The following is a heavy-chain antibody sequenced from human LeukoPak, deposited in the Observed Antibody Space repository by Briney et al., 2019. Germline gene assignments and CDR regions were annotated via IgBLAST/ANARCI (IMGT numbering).Heavy chain of an antibody. CDR3: AKDRAYSFDY. V-gene: IGHV3-23*01. J-gene: IGHJ4*02. Sequence: GGSLRLSCAASGFTFTPYAMSWVRQAPGKGLEWVSAISASGGSTYYADSVKGRFTISRDNSKYTLYLQVNSLRAEDTAIYYCAKDRAYSFDYWGQGTLVTVSS. CDR2: ISASGGST. D-gene: IGHD3-16*01. CDR1: GFTFTPYA.